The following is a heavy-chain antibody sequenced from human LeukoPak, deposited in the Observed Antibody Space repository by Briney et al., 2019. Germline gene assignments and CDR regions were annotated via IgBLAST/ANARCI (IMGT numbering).Heavy chain of an antibody. J-gene: IGHJ4*02. Sequence: GGSLRLSCAASGFTFSSYSMNWVRQAPGKGLEWVSSISSSSSYIYYADSVKGRFTISRDNAKNSLYLQMSSLRAEDTAVYYCAKEVLRFGEFVDYWGQGTLVTVSS. CDR1: GFTFSSYS. CDR3: AKEVLRFGEFVDY. D-gene: IGHD3-10*01. V-gene: IGHV3-21*01. CDR2: ISSSSSYI.